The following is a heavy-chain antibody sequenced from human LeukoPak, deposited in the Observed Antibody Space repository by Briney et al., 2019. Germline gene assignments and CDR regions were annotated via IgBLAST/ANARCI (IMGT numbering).Heavy chain of an antibody. CDR1: GYTFTGYY. CDR2: INPNSGGT. CDR3: AGSLFVATATYFDY. D-gene: IGHD5-12*01. J-gene: IGHJ4*02. Sequence: GASVKVSCKASGYTFTGYYMHWVRQAPGQGLEWMGWINPNSGGTNYAQKFQGRVTMTRGTSISTAYMELSRLRSDDTAVYYCAGSLFVATATYFDYWGQGTLVTVPS. V-gene: IGHV1-2*02.